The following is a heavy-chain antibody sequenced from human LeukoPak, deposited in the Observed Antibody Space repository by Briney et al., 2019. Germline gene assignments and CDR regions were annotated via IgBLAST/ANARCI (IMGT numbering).Heavy chain of an antibody. V-gene: IGHV3-21*01. CDR2: ISSSSNYI. Sequence: PGGSLRLSCAASGFTFSSYNMNWVRQAPGKGLEWVSSISSSSNYIYYADSVKGRFTISRDNAKNSLFLQMNSLGAEDTAVYYCARGGRSLDYWGQGTLVTVSS. CDR3: ARGGRSLDY. J-gene: IGHJ4*02. CDR1: GFTFSSYN.